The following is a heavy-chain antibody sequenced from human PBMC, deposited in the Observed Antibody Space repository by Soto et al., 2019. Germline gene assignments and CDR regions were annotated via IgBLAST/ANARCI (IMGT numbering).Heavy chain of an antibody. D-gene: IGHD1-26*01. V-gene: IGHV1-8*01. J-gene: IGHJ4*02. CDR3: ARGVILYGRRATIVY. CDR2: MNPNSGNT. Sequence: GASVKVSCKASGYTFTSYDINWVRQATGQGLEWMGWMNPNSGNTGYAQKFQGRVTMTRNTSISTAYMELSSLRSEDTAVYYCARGVILYGRRATIVYWGQGTLVTVSS. CDR1: GYTFTSYD.